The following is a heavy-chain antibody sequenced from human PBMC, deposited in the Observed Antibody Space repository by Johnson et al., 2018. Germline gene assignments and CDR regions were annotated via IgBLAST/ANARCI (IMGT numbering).Heavy chain of an antibody. J-gene: IGHJ3*02. V-gene: IGHV1-69*01. D-gene: IGHD1-26*01. CDR3: AGGGLARGACDI. CDR2: LIPIFGTT. Sequence: QVQLVQSGAEVKKPGSSVKVSCKASGGTFSSYAISWVRQAPGQGLEWMGGLIPIFGTTNYAQKFQGRVTITADEPTRTAYMEVSSLRSEDTAVDYSAGGGLARGACDIGVQGTMVTVSS. CDR1: GGTFSSYA.